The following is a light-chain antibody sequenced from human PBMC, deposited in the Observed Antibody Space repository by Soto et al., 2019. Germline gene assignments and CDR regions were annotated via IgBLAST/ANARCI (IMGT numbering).Light chain of an antibody. CDR2: GAS. CDR1: QSVRSNY. CDR3: QQYGSSPWT. Sequence: EIVLTQSPDTLSLSPGERATLSCTASQSVRSNYLAWYQQKPGQAPRLVIYGASSRATGIPDRFRGSGSGTDFTLTIRRLEPEDFAVYYCQQYGSSPWTFGQGTRVEIK. J-gene: IGKJ1*01. V-gene: IGKV3-20*01.